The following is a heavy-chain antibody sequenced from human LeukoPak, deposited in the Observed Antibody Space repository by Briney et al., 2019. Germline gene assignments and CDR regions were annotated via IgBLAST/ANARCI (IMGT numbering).Heavy chain of an antibody. J-gene: IGHJ4*02. Sequence: SETLSLTCAVYGVSFSGYYWSWIRQPPGKGLEWIGEINHSGSTNYNPSLKSRVTISVDTSKNQFSLKLSSVTAADTAVYYCARANYDSSGTLDYWGQGTLVTVSS. CDR3: ARANYDSSGTLDY. D-gene: IGHD3-22*01. V-gene: IGHV4-34*01. CDR1: GVSFSGYY. CDR2: INHSGST.